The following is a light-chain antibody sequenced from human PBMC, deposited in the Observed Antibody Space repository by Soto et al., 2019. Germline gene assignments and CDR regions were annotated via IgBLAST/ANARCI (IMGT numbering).Light chain of an antibody. CDR1: ESISRDY. CDR2: GAS. V-gene: IGKV3-20*01. CDR3: QQYDNWPWT. J-gene: IGKJ1*01. Sequence: EIVLTQSPGTLSLSPGQRATLSCRASESISRDYLAWYQQRLGQAPRLLIYGASSGATGIPDRFSGSGSGTDFTLTISSLEPEDFAVYYCQQYDNWPWTFGQGTKVDIK.